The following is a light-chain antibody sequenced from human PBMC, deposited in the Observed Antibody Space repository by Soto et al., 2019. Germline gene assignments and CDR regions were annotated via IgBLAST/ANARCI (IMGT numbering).Light chain of an antibody. Sequence: EIVLTQSPGTLSLSPGERATLSCRASQSVSSNYVAWYQHKLGQAPRLLIYGAASRATGIPDRFSGSGSGTDFTLTISRLEPGDFAVYYCQQYGSSPATFGQGTRLEIK. J-gene: IGKJ5*01. CDR1: QSVSSNY. CDR3: QQYGSSPAT. V-gene: IGKV3-20*01. CDR2: GAA.